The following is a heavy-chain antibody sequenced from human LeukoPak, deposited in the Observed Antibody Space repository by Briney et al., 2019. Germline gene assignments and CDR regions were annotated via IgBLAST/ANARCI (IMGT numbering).Heavy chain of an antibody. J-gene: IGHJ3*02. CDR2: IHYSGST. CDR3: ARDGSDYDDAFLI. Sequence: ASETLSLTCSVSGGSVAPYYWNWIRQSPGKGLEWIGYIHYSGSTKYNPSLESRVTISVDTSRNQFSLKLNSVTAADTAVYYCARDGSDYDDAFLIWGQGTMVSVSS. D-gene: IGHD5-12*01. V-gene: IGHV4-59*02. CDR1: GGSVAPYY.